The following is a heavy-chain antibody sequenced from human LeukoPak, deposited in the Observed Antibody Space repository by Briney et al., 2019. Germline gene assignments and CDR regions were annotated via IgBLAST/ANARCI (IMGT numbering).Heavy chain of an antibody. D-gene: IGHD1-7*01. CDR1: GFTFDDYA. CDR3: AKSTTGINWNYSFDY. J-gene: IGHJ4*02. Sequence: GSLRLSCAASGFTFDDYAMHWVRQAPGKGLEWVSLISWDGGSTYYADSVKGRFTIFRDNSKNSLYLQMNSLRAEDTALYYCAKSTTGINWNYSFDYWGQGTLVTVSS. V-gene: IGHV3-43D*04. CDR2: ISWDGGST.